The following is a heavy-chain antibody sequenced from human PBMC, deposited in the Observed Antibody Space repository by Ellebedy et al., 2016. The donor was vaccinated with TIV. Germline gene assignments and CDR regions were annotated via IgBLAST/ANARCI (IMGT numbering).Heavy chain of an antibody. CDR3: ARGLGVIDY. V-gene: IGHV6-1*01. Sequence: SETLSLXXAISGDIVSTDSAAWNWLRQSPSRGLEWLGRTYYRSEWYNDYAMSVEGRINIDADTSKNQFSLHLHSVTPEDTAIYYCARGLGVIDYWGQGTLVTVSS. CDR2: TYYRSEWYN. J-gene: IGHJ4*02. CDR1: GDIVSTDSAA. D-gene: IGHD7-27*01.